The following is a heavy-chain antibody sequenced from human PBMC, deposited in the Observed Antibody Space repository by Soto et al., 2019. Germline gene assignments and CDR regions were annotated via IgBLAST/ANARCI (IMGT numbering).Heavy chain of an antibody. Sequence: GGSLRLSCAASGFTFSSYAMSWVRQAPGKGLEWVSAISGSGGSTYYADSVKGRFTISRDNSKNTLYLQMNSLRAEDTAVYYCAKFLIGMLYYGMDVWGQGTTVTVSS. J-gene: IGHJ6*02. CDR2: ISGSGGST. CDR1: GFTFSSYA. V-gene: IGHV3-23*01. D-gene: IGHD2-8*01. CDR3: AKFLIGMLYYGMDV.